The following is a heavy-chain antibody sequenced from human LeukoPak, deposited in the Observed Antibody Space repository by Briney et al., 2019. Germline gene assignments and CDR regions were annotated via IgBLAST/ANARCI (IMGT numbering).Heavy chain of an antibody. CDR3: ARRIVVVPAATYYFDY. Sequence: ASVKVSCKASGYTFIGYSISWVGQAPGHGLGWVGWVTPYNGNTNYVQNFQGRVTMTTDTSTSTAYMELRSLRSDDTAVYYCARRIVVVPAATYYFDYWGQGTLVTVSS. V-gene: IGHV1-18*01. J-gene: IGHJ4*02. D-gene: IGHD2-2*01. CDR1: GYTFIGYS. CDR2: VTPYNGNT.